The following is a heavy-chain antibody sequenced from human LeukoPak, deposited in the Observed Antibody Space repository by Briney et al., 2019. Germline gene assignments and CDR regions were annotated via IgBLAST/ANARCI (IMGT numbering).Heavy chain of an antibody. J-gene: IGHJ6*02. D-gene: IGHD3-9*01. Sequence: GGSLRLSCAASGFTFKTYWMHWVRQAPGKGLVWVSHSNSDGSSTSYADSVRGRFTISRDNAKNTLYLQMNSLRAEDTAVYYCARPRNDILSGFHYYYGLDVWGQGTTVTVSS. V-gene: IGHV3-74*01. CDR2: SNSDGSST. CDR3: ARPRNDILSGFHYYYGLDV. CDR1: GFTFKTYW.